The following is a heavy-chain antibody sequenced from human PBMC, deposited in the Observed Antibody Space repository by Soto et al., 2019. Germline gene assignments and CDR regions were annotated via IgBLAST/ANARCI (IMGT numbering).Heavy chain of an antibody. V-gene: IGHV1-58*01. CDR1: GFTFTSYN. D-gene: IGHD3-10*01. J-gene: IGHJ3*02. CDR2: IDVSSGNT. CDR3: AADRGGVGELFSALDI. Sequence: SVKVSCKASGFTFTSYNVQWVRQARGQRLEWIGIIDVSSGNTNYVQKFQERVTITTDMSTSTAYMELSSLRSEDTAVYYCAADRGGVGELFSALDIWAKETRVTAS.